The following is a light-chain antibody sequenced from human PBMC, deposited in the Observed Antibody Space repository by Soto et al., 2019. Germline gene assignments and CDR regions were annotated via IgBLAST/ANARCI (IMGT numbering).Light chain of an antibody. V-gene: IGKV3-20*01. J-gene: IGKJ1*01. CDR2: GAS. CDR3: QQYYSYPRT. CDR1: QSVSSSN. Sequence: PGESATLSFRASQSVSSSNFAWYQQKPAQAPRLLIYGASRRAPGITERFSGSGSGTDFTLTISCLQSEDFATYYCQQYYSYPRTVGQGTKVEIK.